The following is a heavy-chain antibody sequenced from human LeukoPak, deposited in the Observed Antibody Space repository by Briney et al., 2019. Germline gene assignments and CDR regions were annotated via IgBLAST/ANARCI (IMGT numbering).Heavy chain of an antibody. V-gene: IGHV1-2*06. D-gene: IGHD3-22*01. Sequence: ASVKVSCKASGCSFTGYYIHWIRQAPGQGLEWMGRVNPNSGGTNYAQKFQGRVTMTRDTSISTAYMELSRLGSDDTAVYYCARSLLLTYYYDSSGYDAFDIWGQGTMVTVSS. CDR1: GCSFTGYY. J-gene: IGHJ3*02. CDR2: VNPNSGGT. CDR3: ARSLLLTYYYDSSGYDAFDI.